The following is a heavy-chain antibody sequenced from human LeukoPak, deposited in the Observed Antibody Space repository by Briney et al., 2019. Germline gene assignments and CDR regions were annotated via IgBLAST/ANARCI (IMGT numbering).Heavy chain of an antibody. Sequence: GGSLRLSCAASGFTFSNYCMHWVRQAPGKGLEWVTFIRYDGTNKYYADSVKGRFTISRDNSKNTLYLQMNSLRAEDTAIYYCAKVEMSTSPPRLDSWGQGTLVTVSS. V-gene: IGHV3-30*02. CDR1: GFTFSNYC. CDR3: AKVEMSTSPPRLDS. J-gene: IGHJ4*02. D-gene: IGHD5-24*01. CDR2: IRYDGTNK.